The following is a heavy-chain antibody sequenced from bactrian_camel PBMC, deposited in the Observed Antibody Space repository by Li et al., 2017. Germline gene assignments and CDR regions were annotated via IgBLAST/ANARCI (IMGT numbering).Heavy chain of an antibody. CDR2: IDSDGRS. CDR3: AADARSICRQYLATWPYNY. D-gene: IGHD1*01. CDR1: GYSFSTCG. Sequence: HVQLVESGGGSVQAGGSLNLSCAVDGYSFSTCGMGWFRVVPEKGREVVAAIDSDGRSTYADSVQGRFTISQDDAKNTLLLHMTNLKPEDTAMYYCAADARSICRQYLATWPYNYLGQGTQVTVS. V-gene: IGHV3S53*01. J-gene: IGHJ4*01.